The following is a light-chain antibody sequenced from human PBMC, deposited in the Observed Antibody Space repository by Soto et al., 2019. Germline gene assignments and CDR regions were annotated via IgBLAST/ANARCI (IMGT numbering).Light chain of an antibody. Sequence: EIVLTQSPDTLSLSPGQRATLSCRASQTIDSTYLAWYQQKPGLPPRLLIYDANNRATGIPDRFGASGSGADFTLTISPPAPEDFAVYYCQQYGTSPLTFGGGTKAEIK. CDR3: QQYGTSPLT. CDR1: QTIDSTY. CDR2: DAN. V-gene: IGKV3D-20*01. J-gene: IGKJ4*01.